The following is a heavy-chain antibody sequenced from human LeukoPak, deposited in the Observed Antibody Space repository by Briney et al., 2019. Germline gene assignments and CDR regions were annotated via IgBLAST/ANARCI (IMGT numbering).Heavy chain of an antibody. D-gene: IGHD3-10*01. Sequence: SETLSLTCAVYGESFSGFSWNWIRQPPGKGLEWIGEITHSGSTNYNPSLKSRVTISVDTSKNQFSLKLSSVTAADTAVYYCARTQLRGFYFDYWGQGTLVTVSS. CDR1: GESFSGFS. V-gene: IGHV4-34*01. CDR2: ITHSGST. J-gene: IGHJ4*02. CDR3: ARTQLRGFYFDY.